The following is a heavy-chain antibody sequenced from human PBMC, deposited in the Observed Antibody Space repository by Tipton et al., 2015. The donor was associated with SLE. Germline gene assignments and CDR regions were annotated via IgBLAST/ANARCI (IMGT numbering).Heavy chain of an antibody. V-gene: IGHV4-34*09. J-gene: IGHJ4*02. CDR3: ARGPYSSGRYSY. CDR2: INHSGST. D-gene: IGHD6-19*01. CDR1: GGSFSGYY. Sequence: TLSLSCAVYGGSFSGYYWSWIRQPPGKGLEWIGEINHSGSTNYNPSLKSRVTISVDTSKNQFSLKLSSVTAADTAVYYCARGPYSSGRYSYWGQGNLVTVSS.